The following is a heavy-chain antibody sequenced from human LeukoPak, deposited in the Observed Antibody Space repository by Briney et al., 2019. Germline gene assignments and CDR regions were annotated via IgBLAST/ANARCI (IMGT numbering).Heavy chain of an antibody. D-gene: IGHD5-24*01. V-gene: IGHV1-2*02. CDR3: ARDLTVGRWRGTKRLDDAFDI. J-gene: IGHJ3*02. CDR2: INPNSGGT. CDR1: GYTFTGYY. Sequence: ASVKVSCKASGYTFTGYYMHWVRQAPGQGLEWMGWINPNSGGTNYAQKFQGRVTMTRDTSISTAYMELSRLRSDDTAVYYCARDLTVGRWRGTKRLDDAFDIWGQGTMVTVSS.